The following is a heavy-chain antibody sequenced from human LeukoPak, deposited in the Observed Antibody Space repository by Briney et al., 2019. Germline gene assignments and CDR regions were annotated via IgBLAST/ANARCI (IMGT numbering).Heavy chain of an antibody. V-gene: IGHV4-59*08. CDR1: GGSISSYY. CDR2: IYSSGTT. D-gene: IGHD3-10*01. Sequence: PSETLSLTCTVSGGSISSYYWSWIRQPPGKGLEWIGYIYSSGTTNYNPSLRSRVTISVDTSKNQFSLKLTSVAAADTAVYYCARHAPSGSGNYALDYWGQGTLVTVSS. CDR3: ARHAPSGSGNYALDY. J-gene: IGHJ4*02.